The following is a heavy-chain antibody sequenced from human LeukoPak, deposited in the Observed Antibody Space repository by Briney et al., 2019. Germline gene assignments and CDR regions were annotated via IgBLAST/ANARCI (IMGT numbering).Heavy chain of an antibody. CDR2: ISYDGSNK. CDR1: GFTFSSYA. Sequence: GGSLRLSCAASGFTFSSYAMHWVRQAPGKGLERVAVISYDGSNKYYADSVKGRFTISRDNSKNTLYLQMNSLRAEDTAVYYCASSRYDSSGYDNPILFDYWGQGTLVTVSS. D-gene: IGHD3-22*01. CDR3: ASSRYDSSGYDNPILFDY. V-gene: IGHV3-30-3*01. J-gene: IGHJ4*02.